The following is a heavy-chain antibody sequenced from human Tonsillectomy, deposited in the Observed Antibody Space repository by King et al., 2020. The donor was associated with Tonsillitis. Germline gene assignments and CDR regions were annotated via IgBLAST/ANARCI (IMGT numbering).Heavy chain of an antibody. V-gene: IGHV3-23*04. CDR2: ISGSGGST. J-gene: IGHJ4*02. CDR1: RFTFSGYA. CDR3: AKRALLNTAMAYYFDY. D-gene: IGHD5-18*01. Sequence: VQLVESGGGLVQPGGSLRLSCAASRFTFSGYAMSWVRQAPGEGLEWVSAISGSGGSTYYADSVKGRFTISRDNSKNTLFLQINSLRAEDTALYYCAKRALLNTAMAYYFDYWGQGTLVTVSS.